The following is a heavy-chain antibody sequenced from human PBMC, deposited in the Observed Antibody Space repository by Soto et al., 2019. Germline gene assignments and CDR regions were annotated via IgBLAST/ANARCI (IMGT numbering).Heavy chain of an antibody. V-gene: IGHV1-18*01. CDR2: ISAYNGNP. CDR1: GYTFSSYF. Sequence: QVQLVQSGAEVKKPGASVKVSCKASGYTFSSYFISWVRQAPGQGLEWMGWISAYNGNPNYAQTLQGRATMPTDTSKSPASMELRSLRSDDTAVYYCARDLPPVDYWGQGTLVTVSS. CDR3: ARDLPPVDY. J-gene: IGHJ4*02.